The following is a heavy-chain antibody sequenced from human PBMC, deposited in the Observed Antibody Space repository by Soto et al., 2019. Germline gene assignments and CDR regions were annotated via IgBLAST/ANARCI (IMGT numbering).Heavy chain of an antibody. CDR1: GYTFTSYG. CDR2: ISAYNGNT. V-gene: IGHV1-18*04. J-gene: IGHJ6*02. Sequence: ASVKVSCKASGYTFTSYGISWVRQAPGQGLEWMGWISAYNGNTNYAQKLQGRVTMTTDTSTSTAYMELRSLRSDDTAVYYCARGGDWNDHALRDYSYGMDVWGQATTVTVSS. CDR3: ARGGDWNDHALRDYSYGMDV. D-gene: IGHD1-1*01.